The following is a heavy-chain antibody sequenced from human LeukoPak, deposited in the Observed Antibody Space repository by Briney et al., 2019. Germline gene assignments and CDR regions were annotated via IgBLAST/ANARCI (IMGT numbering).Heavy chain of an antibody. CDR3: ARQVTMVRGVIGFDP. V-gene: IGHV5-10-1*01. J-gene: IGHJ5*02. D-gene: IGHD3-10*01. CDR2: IDPSDSYT. CDR1: GYSFTSYW. Sequence: GESLRISCKGSGYSFTSYWISWVRQMPGKGLEWMGRIDPSDSYTNYSPSFQGHVTISADKSISTAYLRWSSLKASDTAMYYCARQVTMVRGVIGFDPWGQGTLVTVSS.